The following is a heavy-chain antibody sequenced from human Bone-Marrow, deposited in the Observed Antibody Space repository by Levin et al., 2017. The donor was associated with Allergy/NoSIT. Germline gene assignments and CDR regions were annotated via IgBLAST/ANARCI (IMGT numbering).Heavy chain of an antibody. J-gene: IGHJ4*02. CDR1: GFTFSSYS. Sequence: GESLKISCAASGFTFSSYSMNWVRQAPGKGLEWVSSISSSSSYIYYADSVKGRFTISRDNAKNSLYLQMNSLRAEDTAVYYCASLGYDSIGSRWGQGTLVTVSS. CDR2: ISSSSSYI. CDR3: ASLGYDSIGSR. D-gene: IGHD3-22*01. V-gene: IGHV3-21*01.